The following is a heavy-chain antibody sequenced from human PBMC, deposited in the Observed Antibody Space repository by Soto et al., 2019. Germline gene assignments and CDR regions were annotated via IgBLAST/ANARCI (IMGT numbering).Heavy chain of an antibody. Sequence: GGSLRLSCAASGFTFSSYGMSWVRQAPGKGLEWVSGISGSGGVTWVSGISGSGGGPFYADSVKGRFTISRDNSKNTLYLQMNSPRAEDKALYYCAKTLELSRAKNRGAKTVTGSYYFDYWGQVNLVTVSS. V-gene: IGHV3-23*01. CDR2: ISGSGGVTWVSGISGSGGGP. CDR3: AKTLELSRAKNRGAKTVTGSYYFDY. D-gene: IGHD3-16*02. J-gene: IGHJ4*02. CDR1: GFTFSSYG.